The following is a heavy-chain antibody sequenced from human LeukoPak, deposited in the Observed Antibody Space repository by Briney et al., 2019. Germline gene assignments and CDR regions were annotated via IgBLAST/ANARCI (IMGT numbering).Heavy chain of an antibody. Sequence: ASVKVSCKASGYTFTGYYMHWVRQAPGQGLEWMGWINPNSGGTNYAQKFQGRVTMTRNTSISTAYMELSSLRSEDTAVYYCARGYSSGSDYWGQGTLVTVSS. D-gene: IGHD3-22*01. CDR1: GYTFTGYY. CDR2: INPNSGGT. V-gene: IGHV1-2*02. CDR3: ARGYSSGSDY. J-gene: IGHJ4*02.